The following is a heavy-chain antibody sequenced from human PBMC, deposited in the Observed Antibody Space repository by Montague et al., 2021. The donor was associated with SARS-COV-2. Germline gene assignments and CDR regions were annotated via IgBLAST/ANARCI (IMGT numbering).Heavy chain of an antibody. J-gene: IGHJ6*02. CDR2: ISSSSSYI. Sequence: SLRRSCAASGFTFSSYSMNWVRQAPGKGLEWVSSISSSSSYIYYADSVKGRFTISRDNAKNSLYLQMNSLRAEDTAVYYCARDQQLVLGYYYGMDVWGQGTTVTVSS. CDR3: ARDQQLVLGYYYGMDV. V-gene: IGHV3-21*01. D-gene: IGHD6-13*01. CDR1: GFTFSSYS.